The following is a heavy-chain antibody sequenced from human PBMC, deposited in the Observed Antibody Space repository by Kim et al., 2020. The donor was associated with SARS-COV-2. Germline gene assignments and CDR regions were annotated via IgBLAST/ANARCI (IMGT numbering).Heavy chain of an antibody. V-gene: IGHV3-30*18. J-gene: IGHJ6*02. CDR3: AKDRAPSFIYYGMDV. Sequence: GGSLRLSCAASEFTFSSYGMHWVRQAPGKGLEWVALILYDGSNEYYADSVKGRFTISRDNSKNTLYLQMNSLRLEDTAVYYCAKDRAPSFIYYGMDVWGQGTTVTVSS. CDR1: EFTFSSYG. CDR2: ILYDGSNE.